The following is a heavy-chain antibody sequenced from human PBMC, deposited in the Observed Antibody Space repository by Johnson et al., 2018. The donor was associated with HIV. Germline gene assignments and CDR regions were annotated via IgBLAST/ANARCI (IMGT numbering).Heavy chain of an antibody. D-gene: IGHD3-10*02. V-gene: IGHV3-30-3*01. CDR3: ARLCSGCADAFDM. Sequence: QMLLVESGGGVVQPGRSLILSCAASGFTFSSYAMHWVRQAPGKGLEWVAVISYDGSNKYYADSVKGRFTISRDNSKNSVYLQMNSLRAEDTAVYYCARLCSGCADAFDMWGQGTMVTVSS. CDR1: GFTFSSYA. J-gene: IGHJ3*02. CDR2: ISYDGSNK.